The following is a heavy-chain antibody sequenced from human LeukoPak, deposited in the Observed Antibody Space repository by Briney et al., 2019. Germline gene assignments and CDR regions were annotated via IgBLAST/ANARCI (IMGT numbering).Heavy chain of an antibody. CDR1: GFTFRDYY. J-gene: IGHJ4*02. CDR3: ARGGADMDY. Sequence: GGSLRLSCAASGFTFRDYYMSWIRQAPGKGLEWVSYISSSSSYTNYADSVKGRFTISRDNAKNSLYLQMNSLRAEHTAVYYCARGGADMDYWGQGTLVTVSS. D-gene: IGHD2-15*01. V-gene: IGHV3-11*06. CDR2: ISSSSSYT.